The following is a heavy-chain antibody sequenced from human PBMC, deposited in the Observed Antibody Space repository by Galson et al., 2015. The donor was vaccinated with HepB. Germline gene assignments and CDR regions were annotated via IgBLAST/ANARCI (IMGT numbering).Heavy chain of an antibody. V-gene: IGHV1-2*06. D-gene: IGHD3-10*01. CDR1: GYTFTGYY. CDR2: INPNSGGT. Sequence: QSGAEVKKPGASVKVSCTASGYTFTGYYMRWVRQAPGQGLEWMGRINPNSGGTNYAQKFQGRVTMTRDTSISTAYMELSRLRSDDTAVYYCARGITMVQGVIPKSFDPWGQGTLVTVSS. CDR3: ARGITMVQGVIPKSFDP. J-gene: IGHJ5*02.